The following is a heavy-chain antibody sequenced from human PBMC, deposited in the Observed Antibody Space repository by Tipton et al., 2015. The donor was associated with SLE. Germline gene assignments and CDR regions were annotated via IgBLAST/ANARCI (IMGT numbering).Heavy chain of an antibody. J-gene: IGHJ5*02. CDR1: GVSISDHY. CDR3: ARDSSGGYNWFDP. Sequence: TLSLTCTVSGVSISDHYWTWIRQPPGKGLEWLAYVFYSGSSNFNPSLKSRVTISVDTSKNQFSLKLSSVTAADTAVYYCARDSSGGYNWFDPWGQGTLVTVSS. CDR2: VFYSGSS. D-gene: IGHD3-22*01. V-gene: IGHV4-59*11.